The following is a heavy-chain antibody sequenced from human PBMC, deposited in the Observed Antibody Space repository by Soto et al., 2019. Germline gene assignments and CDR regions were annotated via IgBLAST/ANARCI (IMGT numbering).Heavy chain of an antibody. J-gene: IGHJ1*01. CDR1: GGTFSGYA. Sequence: QAQLMQSGAEVKEPGSSVQVSCKASGGTFSGYAISWVRQATGQGLAWLGGIIPIFGITNYAQKFQNRLTIAADESSATGYMDLRSLTSEDSAIYYCARDPRSITGTTSAEDFQHWGQGTLVSVS. V-gene: IGHV1-69*01. D-gene: IGHD1-1*01. CDR2: IIPIFGIT. CDR3: ARDPRSITGTTSAEDFQH.